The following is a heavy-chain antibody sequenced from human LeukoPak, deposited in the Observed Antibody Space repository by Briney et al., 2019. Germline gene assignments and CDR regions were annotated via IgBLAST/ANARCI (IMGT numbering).Heavy chain of an antibody. CDR3: AGCSSWHHRIGY. CDR2: FDPEDGET. V-gene: IGHV1-24*01. Sequence: GASVKVSCKVSGYTLTELSMHWVRQAPGKGLEWMGGFDPEDGETIYAQKFQGRVTMTEDTSTDTAYMELSSLRSEDTAVYYCAGCSSWHHRIGYWGQGTLVTVSS. D-gene: IGHD6-13*01. CDR1: GYTLTELS. J-gene: IGHJ4*02.